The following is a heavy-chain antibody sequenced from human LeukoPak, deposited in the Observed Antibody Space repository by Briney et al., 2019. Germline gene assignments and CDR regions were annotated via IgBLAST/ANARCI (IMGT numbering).Heavy chain of an antibody. CDR2: IYYSGST. V-gene: IGHV4-59*01. D-gene: IGHD6-6*01. J-gene: IGHJ4*02. CDR3: ARASRGEQLAGLDY. CDR1: GGSISSYY. Sequence: PSETLSLTCSVSGGSISSYYWSWIRQPPGKGLEWIGYIYYSGSTDCNPSLKSRVTISVDTSNNQFSLKLNSVTAADTAVYYCARASRGEQLAGLDYWGQGTLVTVSS.